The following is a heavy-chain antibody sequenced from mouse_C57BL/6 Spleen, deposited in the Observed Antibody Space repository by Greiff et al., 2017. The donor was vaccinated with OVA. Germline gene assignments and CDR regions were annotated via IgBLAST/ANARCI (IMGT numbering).Heavy chain of an antibody. CDR3: ARHAYDSVGYFDY. Sequence: DVMLVESGGGLVQPGGSLKLSCAASGFTFSDYYMYWVRQTPEKRLEWVAYISNGGGSTYYPDTVKGRFTISRDNAKNTLYLQMSRLKSEDTAMYYCARHAYDSVGYFDYWGQGTTLTVSS. CDR1: GFTFSDYY. V-gene: IGHV5-12*01. CDR2: ISNGGGST. J-gene: IGHJ2*01. D-gene: IGHD2-4*01.